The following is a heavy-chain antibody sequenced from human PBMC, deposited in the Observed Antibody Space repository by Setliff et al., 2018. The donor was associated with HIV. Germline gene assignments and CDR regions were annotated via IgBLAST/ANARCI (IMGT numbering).Heavy chain of an antibody. CDR1: GLIFSSYE. V-gene: IGHV3-48*03. D-gene: IGHD3-16*01. CDR2: IGGHGSII. CDR3: AAVPWGHSSLIIDH. J-gene: IGHJ4*02. Sequence: GGSLRLSSAASGLIFSSYEMNWVRQAPGKGLEWISFIGGHGSIIHYADSVKGRFTISRDNAKNSVYLQMHSLRVEDTAVYYCAAVPWGHSSLIIDHWGQGTPVTVSS.